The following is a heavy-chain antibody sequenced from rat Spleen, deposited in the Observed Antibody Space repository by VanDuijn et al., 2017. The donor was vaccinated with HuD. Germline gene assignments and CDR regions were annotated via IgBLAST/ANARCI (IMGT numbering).Heavy chain of an antibody. CDR2: ITNTGGTT. CDR1: GFTFNNYW. J-gene: IGHJ2*01. D-gene: IGHD1-6*01. CDR3: TRGHYGFPNGACFDY. Sequence: EVQLVESGGGLVQPGRSLKLSCVASGFTFNNYWMTWIRQAPGKGLQWVASITNTGGTTYYPDSVKGRFTISRDNAKSTLYLQINSLRSEDTATYYCTRGHYGFPNGACFDYWGQGVMVTVSS. V-gene: IGHV5-31*01.